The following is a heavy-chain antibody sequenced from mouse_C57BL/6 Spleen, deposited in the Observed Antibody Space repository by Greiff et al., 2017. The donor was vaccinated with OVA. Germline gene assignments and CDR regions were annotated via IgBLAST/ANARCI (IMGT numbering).Heavy chain of an antibody. J-gene: IGHJ1*03. CDR3: ARLTTVGRYFDV. Sequence: VQLVESGAELVRPGTSVKVSCKASGYAFTNYLIEWVKQRPGQGLEWIGVINPGSGGTNYNEKFKGKATLTADKSSSTAYMQLSSLTSEDSAVYVCARLTTVGRYFDVWGTGTTVTVSS. CDR2: INPGSGGT. CDR1: GYAFTNYL. D-gene: IGHD1-1*01. V-gene: IGHV1-54*01.